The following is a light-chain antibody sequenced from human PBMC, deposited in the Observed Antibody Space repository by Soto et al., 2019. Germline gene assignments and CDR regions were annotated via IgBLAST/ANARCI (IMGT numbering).Light chain of an antibody. CDR3: QQYGSSRT. Sequence: EVVLTQSPGTLSLSPGARATLSCRASQSVNDNHLAWYQQKGGQAPRLLIYGASSRATGIPDRFSGSGSGTDFTLTISRLEPEDFAVYYCQQYGSSRTFGQGTKVEIK. J-gene: IGKJ1*01. CDR2: GAS. CDR1: QSVNDNH. V-gene: IGKV3-20*01.